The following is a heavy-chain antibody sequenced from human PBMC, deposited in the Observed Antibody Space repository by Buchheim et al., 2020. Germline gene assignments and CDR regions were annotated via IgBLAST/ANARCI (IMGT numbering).Heavy chain of an antibody. D-gene: IGHD3-22*01. Sequence: QVQLQESGPGLVKPSETLSLTCTVSGGSISSYYWSWIRQPPGKGLEWIGYIYYSGSTNYNPSLKSRVTISVDTSKNQFSLKLSSVTAADTAVYYCARDHDSSGYYDYWGQGTL. CDR2: IYYSGST. CDR1: GGSISSYY. J-gene: IGHJ4*02. V-gene: IGHV4-59*12. CDR3: ARDHDSSGYYDY.